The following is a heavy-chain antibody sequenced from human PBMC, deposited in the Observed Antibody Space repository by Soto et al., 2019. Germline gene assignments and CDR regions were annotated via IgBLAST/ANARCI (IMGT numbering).Heavy chain of an antibody. CDR1: GFTFSDYY. V-gene: IGHV3-11*01. CDR2: ISSSGSTI. Sequence: GGSLRISCAASGFTFSDYYMSWIRQAPGKGLEWVSYISSSGSTIYYADSVKGRFTISRDNAKNSLYLQMNSLRAEDTAVYYCAGIVGATTVYYYCMDVWGQGTTVTVSS. J-gene: IGHJ6*02. D-gene: IGHD1-26*01. CDR3: AGIVGATTVYYYCMDV.